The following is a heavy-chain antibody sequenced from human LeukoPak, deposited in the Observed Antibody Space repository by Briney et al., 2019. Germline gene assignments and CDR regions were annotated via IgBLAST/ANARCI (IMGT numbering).Heavy chain of an antibody. Sequence: SETLSLTCTVSGGSISSYYWSWIRQPAGKGLEWIGRIYTSGSTNYNPSLKSRVTMSVDTSKNQFSLELSSVTAADTAVYYCAKAGGSSSSWGYYFDYWGQGTLVTVSS. V-gene: IGHV4-4*07. J-gene: IGHJ4*02. CDR2: IYTSGST. CDR1: GGSISSYY. D-gene: IGHD6-13*01. CDR3: AKAGGSSSSWGYYFDY.